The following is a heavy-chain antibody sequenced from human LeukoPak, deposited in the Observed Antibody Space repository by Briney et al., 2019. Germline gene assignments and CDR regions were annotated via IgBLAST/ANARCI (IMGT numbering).Heavy chain of an antibody. CDR1: GFTFDDYA. CDR2: ISGDGGST. V-gene: IGHV3-43*02. CDR3: ASVDFDWLFRIDY. Sequence: GGSLRLSCAASGFTFDDYAMHWVRQAPGKGLEWVSLISGDGGSTYYADSVMGRFTISRDNSKNSLYLQMNSLRTEDTALYYCASVDFDWLFRIDYWGQGTLVTVSS. D-gene: IGHD3-9*01. J-gene: IGHJ4*02.